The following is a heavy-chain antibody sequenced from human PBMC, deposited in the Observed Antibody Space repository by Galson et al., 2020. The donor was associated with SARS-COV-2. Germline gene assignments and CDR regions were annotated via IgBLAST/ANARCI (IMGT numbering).Heavy chain of an antibody. CDR1: GFTFSGSA. J-gene: IGHJ5*02. D-gene: IGHD2-2*01. V-gene: IGHV3-73*01. CDR2: VQRKTNSYAT. CDR3: TVGYCSSTTCYPRFDP. Sequence: GESLKISCAASGFTFSGSAIHWVRQASGKGLEWVGRVQRKTNSYATAYAASVKGRFTISRDDSRNTAYLQMNSLKTEDTALYYCTVGYCSSTTCYPRFDPWGQGTLVTVSS.